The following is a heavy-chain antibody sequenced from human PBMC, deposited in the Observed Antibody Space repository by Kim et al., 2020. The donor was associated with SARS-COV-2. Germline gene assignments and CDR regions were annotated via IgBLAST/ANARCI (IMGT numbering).Heavy chain of an antibody. CDR3: ARGRKEWGYSSSWYLDY. CDR2: INHSGST. J-gene: IGHJ4*02. V-gene: IGHV4-34*01. D-gene: IGHD6-13*01. Sequence: SETLSLTCAVYGGSFSGYYWSWIRQPPGKGLEWIGEINHSGSTNYNPSLKSRVTISVDTSKNQFSLKLSSVTAADTAVYYCARGRKEWGYSSSWYLDYWGQGTLVTVSS. CDR1: GGSFSGYY.